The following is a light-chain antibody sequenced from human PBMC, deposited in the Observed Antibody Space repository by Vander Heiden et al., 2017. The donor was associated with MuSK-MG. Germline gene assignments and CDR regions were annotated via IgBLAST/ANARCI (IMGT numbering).Light chain of an antibody. Sequence: DIQLTQSPSFLSASVGDRVTITCRASQGISSYLAWYQQKPGKAPKLLIYAASPLQSGVPSRFRGSGSGTEFTLTISSLQPEDFATYYCQQLETFGPGTKVDIK. V-gene: IGKV1-9*01. CDR1: QGISSY. J-gene: IGKJ3*01. CDR2: AAS. CDR3: QQLET.